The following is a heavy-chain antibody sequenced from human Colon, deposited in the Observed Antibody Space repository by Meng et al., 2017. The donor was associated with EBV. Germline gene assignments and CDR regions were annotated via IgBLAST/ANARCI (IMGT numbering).Heavy chain of an antibody. CDR3: ARLYCSGGSCYTIDY. D-gene: IGHD2-15*01. V-gene: IGHV7-4-1*02. Sequence: QLQLVQLGCWLKKPGASVKVSCKASGYTFTSYAMNWVRQAPGQGLEWMGWINTNTGNPTYAQGFTGRFVFSLDTSVSTAYLQISSLKAADTAVYYCARLYCSGGSCYTIDYWGQGTLVTVSS. J-gene: IGHJ4*02. CDR1: GYTFTSYA. CDR2: INTNTGNP.